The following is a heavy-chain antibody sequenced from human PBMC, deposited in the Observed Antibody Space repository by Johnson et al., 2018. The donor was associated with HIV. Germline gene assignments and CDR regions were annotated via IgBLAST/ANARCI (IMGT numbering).Heavy chain of an antibody. D-gene: IGHD2-15*01. V-gene: IGHV3-30*04. CDR1: GFTFSGFE. CDR3: AGRDLLRAFDI. CDR2: ISFDGSNK. J-gene: IGHJ3*02. Sequence: VQLVESGGGVVQPGRSLRLSCAASGFTFSGFEMHWVRQAPGKGLEWVAVISFDGSNKYYADSVKGRFTISRDNANNSLYLQMNSRRAEDTAVYYCAGRDLLRAFDIWGQGTMVTVSS.